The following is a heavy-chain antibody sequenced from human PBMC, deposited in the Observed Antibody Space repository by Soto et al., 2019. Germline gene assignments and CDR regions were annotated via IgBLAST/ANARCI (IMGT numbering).Heavy chain of an antibody. CDR1: GVTFSDHY. CDR3: SILEGA. J-gene: IGHJ4*02. V-gene: IGHV3-72*01. Sequence: EVQLVESGGGLVQPGGSLTLSCAVSGVTFSDHYMEWVRQAPGKGLEWVARSRNKAKSYITDFAGSVKGRFTISRDESKNSLYLQMKSLKTEDTAVYYCSILEGAWGQGTLVTVSS. D-gene: IGHD1-26*01. CDR2: SRNKAKSYIT.